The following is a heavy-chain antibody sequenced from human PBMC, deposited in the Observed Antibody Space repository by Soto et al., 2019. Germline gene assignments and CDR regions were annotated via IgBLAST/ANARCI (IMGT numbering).Heavy chain of an antibody. Sequence: ASVKVSCKASGYTFTGYYMHWVRQAPGQGLEWMGWINPNSGGTNYAQKFQGRVTMTRDTSISTAYMELSRLRSDDTAVYYCARDGSSSSLDGYYYGMDVWGQGTTVTVA. D-gene: IGHD6-6*01. CDR3: ARDGSSSSLDGYYYGMDV. J-gene: IGHJ6*02. CDR2: INPNSGGT. V-gene: IGHV1-2*02. CDR1: GYTFTGYY.